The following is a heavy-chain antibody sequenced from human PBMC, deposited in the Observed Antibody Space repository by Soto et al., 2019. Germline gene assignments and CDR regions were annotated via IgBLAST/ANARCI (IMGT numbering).Heavy chain of an antibody. Sequence: QITLKESGPTLVKPTQTLTLTCTFSGFSLSTSGVGVGWIRQPPGKALEWLALIYWDDDKRYSPSLKSRLTITKDTSKNQVVLTITNMDPVDTATYYGARVTMGWYFDLWGRGTLVTVSS. CDR2: IYWDDDK. D-gene: IGHD3-10*01. CDR1: GFSLSTSGVG. CDR3: ARVTMGWYFDL. V-gene: IGHV2-5*02. J-gene: IGHJ2*01.